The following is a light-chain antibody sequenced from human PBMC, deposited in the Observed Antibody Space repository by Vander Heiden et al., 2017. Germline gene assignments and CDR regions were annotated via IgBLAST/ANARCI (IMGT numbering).Light chain of an antibody. V-gene: IGKV1-39*01. CDR2: SAS. J-gene: IGKJ4*01. Sequence: IIQPPSSLSAEVGERVAIACRASQSISNSLDWYQHKPGKAPKLLIYSASTLPTGVPARFSGSASGTDFALTISSLQSEDFGTYYCQHTYSLPFSFGGGTKAEIK. CDR3: QHTYSLPFS. CDR1: QSISNS.